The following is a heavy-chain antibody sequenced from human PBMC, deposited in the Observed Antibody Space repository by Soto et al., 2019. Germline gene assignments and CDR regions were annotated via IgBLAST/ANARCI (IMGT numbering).Heavy chain of an antibody. Sequence: EVQLLESGGGLVQPGGSLRLSCAASGFTFSSYAMSWVRQAPGKGLEWVSAISGSGGSTYYADSVKGRFTISRDNSKNTLYLQMNSLRAEDTAVYYCAKTVRGSGYDPDPVDYWGQGTLVTVSS. CDR3: AKTVRGSGYDPDPVDY. D-gene: IGHD5-12*01. CDR1: GFTFSSYA. J-gene: IGHJ4*02. CDR2: ISGSGGST. V-gene: IGHV3-23*01.